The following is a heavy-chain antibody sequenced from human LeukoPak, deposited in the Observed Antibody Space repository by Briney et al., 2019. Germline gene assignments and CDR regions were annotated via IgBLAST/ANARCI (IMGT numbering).Heavy chain of an antibody. CDR3: AKDRGYTAMVTVVSRDGYNYCFLGDY. Sequence: PGGSLRLSCAASGFTFSSYGMSWVRQAPGKGLEWVSAISGSGGSTYYADSVKGRFTISRDNSKNSLYLQMNSLRAEDTAVYYCAKDRGYTAMVTVVSRDGYNYCFLGDYWGQGTLVTVSS. J-gene: IGHJ4*02. V-gene: IGHV3-23*01. D-gene: IGHD5-24*01. CDR1: GFTFSSYG. CDR2: ISGSGGST.